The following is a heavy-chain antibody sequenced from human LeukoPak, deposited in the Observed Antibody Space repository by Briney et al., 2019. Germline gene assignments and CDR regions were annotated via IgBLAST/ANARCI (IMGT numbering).Heavy chain of an antibody. Sequence: GGSLRLSCAASGFTFSSYSMNWVRQAPGGGLEWVSYISSSSSTIYYADSVKGRFTISRDNAKNSLYLQMNSLRAEDTAVYYCARQDFGVVMSFDYWGQGTLVSVSS. CDR1: GFTFSSYS. J-gene: IGHJ4*02. CDR3: ARQDFGVVMSFDY. D-gene: IGHD3-3*01. CDR2: ISSSSSTI. V-gene: IGHV3-48*01.